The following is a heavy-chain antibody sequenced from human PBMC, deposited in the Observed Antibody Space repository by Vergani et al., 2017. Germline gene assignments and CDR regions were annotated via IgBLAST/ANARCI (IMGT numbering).Heavy chain of an antibody. V-gene: IGHV4-59*12. CDR2: VHVSGSI. CDR3: ARAYGANSGSRFDL. J-gene: IGHJ5*02. D-gene: IGHD4/OR15-4a*01. Sequence: QMQLQESGPGLVKSSETMSLSCLVSGGPISNYYWNWIRQSPGKGLEWIAYVHVSGSINYSPSLKNRVTVSVDTSKSQFSLTLTSATAADTAAYYCARAYGANSGSRFDLWGQGALVTVSS. CDR1: GGPISNYY.